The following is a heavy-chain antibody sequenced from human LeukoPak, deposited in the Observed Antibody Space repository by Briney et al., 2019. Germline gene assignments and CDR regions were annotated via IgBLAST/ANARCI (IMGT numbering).Heavy chain of an antibody. CDR2: ISGTSTYI. V-gene: IGHV3-21*01. CDR3: ARGDGATPPDVFDI. J-gene: IGHJ3*02. Sequence: PGGSLRLSCAASGFTFSSFAMNWVRQAPGKGLEWVSFISGTSTYIYYADSVKGRFTISRDNAKNSLYLQMNSLRGEDTAVYYCARGDGATPPDVFDIWGQGTVVTVCS. D-gene: IGHD3-10*01. CDR1: GFTFSSFA.